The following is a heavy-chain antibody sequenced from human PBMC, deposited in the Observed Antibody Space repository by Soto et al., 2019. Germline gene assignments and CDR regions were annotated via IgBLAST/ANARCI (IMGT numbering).Heavy chain of an antibody. J-gene: IGHJ6*02. CDR2: INAGNGNT. CDR3: ARERRSRWYSRTYYYYYGMDV. CDR1: GYTFTSYA. Sequence: ASVKVSCKASGYTFTSYAMHWVRQAPGQRLEWMGWINAGNGNTKYSQKFQGRVTITRDTSASTAYMELSSLRSEDTAVYYCARERRSRWYSRTYYYYYGMDVWGQGTTVTVSS. V-gene: IGHV1-3*01. D-gene: IGHD6-13*01.